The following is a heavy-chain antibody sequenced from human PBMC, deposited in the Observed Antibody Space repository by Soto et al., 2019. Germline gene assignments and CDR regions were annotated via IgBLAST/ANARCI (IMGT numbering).Heavy chain of an antibody. CDR3: ARGTRRITMGGYLFDP. CDR1: GYTFSNYG. D-gene: IGHD3-10*01. Sequence: GASVKVFCKASGYTFSNYGVTWVRQAPGQGLEWVGWISAYNNKTNYGQKFQDRVLLTTDTSTNTAYMDLRSLRSDDSAVYYCARGTRRITMGGYLFDPWGQGTPVTSPQ. J-gene: IGHJ5*02. CDR2: ISAYNNKT. V-gene: IGHV1-18*04.